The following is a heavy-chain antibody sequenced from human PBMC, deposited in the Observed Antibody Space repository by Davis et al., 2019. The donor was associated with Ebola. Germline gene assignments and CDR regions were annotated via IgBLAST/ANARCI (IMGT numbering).Heavy chain of an antibody. CDR3: VRDLTTVTTGYYYYGMDV. CDR1: GFTFSSYG. J-gene: IGHJ6*02. V-gene: IGHV3-33*01. D-gene: IGHD4-17*01. Sequence: GESLKISRAASGFTFSSYGMHWVRQAPGKGLEWVAVIWYDGSNKYYADSVKGRFTISRDNSKNTLYLQMNSLRAEDTAVYYCVRDLTTVTTGYYYYGMDVWGQGTTVTVSS. CDR2: IWYDGSNK.